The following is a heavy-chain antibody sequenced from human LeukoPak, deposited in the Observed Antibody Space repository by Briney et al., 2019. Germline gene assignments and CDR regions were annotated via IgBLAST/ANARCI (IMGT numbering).Heavy chain of an antibody. CDR1: GYTLTELS. D-gene: IGHD6-6*01. Sequence: GASVKVSCKVSGYTLTELSMHWVRQAPGKGLEWMGGFDPEDGETIYAQKFQGRVTMTRDTSTSTVYMELSSLRSEDTAVYYCARAVRQLVAWGQGTLVTVSS. J-gene: IGHJ5*02. CDR3: ARAVRQLVA. CDR2: FDPEDGET. V-gene: IGHV1-24*01.